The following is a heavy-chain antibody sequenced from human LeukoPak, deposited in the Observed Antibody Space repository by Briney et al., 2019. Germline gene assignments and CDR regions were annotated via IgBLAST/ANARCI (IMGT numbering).Heavy chain of an antibody. CDR3: ARRHHFGFLDS. Sequence: WVSLRLSCAASGVMFPSYWMTWVRQAPGKGLEWVANIKQDGSEKYYVDSVKGRFTISGDNAKNSVYLQMNSLRAEDTAVYYCARRHHFGFLDSWGQGTLVTVSS. CDR2: IKQDGSEK. J-gene: IGHJ4*02. D-gene: IGHD3-10*01. V-gene: IGHV3-7*04. CDR1: GVMFPSYW.